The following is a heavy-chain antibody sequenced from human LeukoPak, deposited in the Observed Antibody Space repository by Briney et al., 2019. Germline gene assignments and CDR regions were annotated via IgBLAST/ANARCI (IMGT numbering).Heavy chain of an antibody. CDR2: FDTEEGET. CDR1: GYTLTELS. V-gene: IGHV1-24*01. J-gene: IGHJ4*02. Sequence: ASVKVSCKVSGYTLTELSMHWVRPAPGRGLEWMGGFDTEEGETIYTQKFQGRVTMTEDTSTDTAYMELSSLRSEDTAVYYCATDGWAGTGYWGQGTLVTVSS. D-gene: IGHD6-19*01. CDR3: ATDGWAGTGY.